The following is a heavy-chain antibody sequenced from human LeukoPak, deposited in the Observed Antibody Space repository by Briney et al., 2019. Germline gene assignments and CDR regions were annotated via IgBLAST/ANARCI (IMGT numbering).Heavy chain of an antibody. D-gene: IGHD6-6*01. V-gene: IGHV1-69*05. CDR3: ARDVLAARHPTYFDY. J-gene: IGHJ4*02. Sequence: ASVKVSCKASGGTFSSYAISWVRQAPGQGLEWIGGIIPIFGTTNYAQKFQGRVTITTDESTSTAYMELSSLRSEDTAVYYCARDVLAARHPTYFDYWGQGTLVTVSS. CDR2: IIPIFGTT. CDR1: GGTFSSYA.